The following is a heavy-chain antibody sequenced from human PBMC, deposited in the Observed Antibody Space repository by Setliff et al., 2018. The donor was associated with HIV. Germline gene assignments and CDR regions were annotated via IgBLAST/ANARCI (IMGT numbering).Heavy chain of an antibody. CDR3: ARGDGYNGFLEDY. CDR1: GGAFSSYA. CDR2: IIPIFGTA. V-gene: IGHV1-69*13. Sequence: ASVKVSCKASGGAFSSYAISWVRQAPGQGLEWMGGIIPIFGTANYAQKFQGRVTITADESTSTAYMELSSLRSEDTAVYYCARGDGYNGFLEDYWGQGTLVTVSS. D-gene: IGHD5-12*01. J-gene: IGHJ4*02.